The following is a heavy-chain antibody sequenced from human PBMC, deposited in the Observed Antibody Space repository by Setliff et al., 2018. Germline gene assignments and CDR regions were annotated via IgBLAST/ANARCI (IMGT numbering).Heavy chain of an antibody. Sequence: SETLSLTCTVSGGSISSYYWSWIRQPPGKGLEWIGYIYYSGSTNYNPPLKSRVTISVDTSKNQFSLKLSSVTAADTAVYYCAREGYYNFWSGFMDVWGQGTTVTVSS. CDR2: IYYSGST. D-gene: IGHD3-3*01. V-gene: IGHV4-59*01. J-gene: IGHJ6*02. CDR3: AREGYYNFWSGFMDV. CDR1: GGSISSYY.